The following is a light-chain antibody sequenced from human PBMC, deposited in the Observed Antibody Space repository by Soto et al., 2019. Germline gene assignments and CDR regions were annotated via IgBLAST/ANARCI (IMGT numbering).Light chain of an antibody. Sequence: QSALTQPASVSGSPGQSITISCSGTSSDIGTYDHVAWFQQFPGKTPKLVIYSVSDRPSGVSYRFSGSKSGNTASLTISGLQADDEADYYCISYTVSRSYVFGTGIKVTVL. CDR1: SSDIGTYDH. V-gene: IGLV2-14*01. J-gene: IGLJ1*01. CDR2: SVS. CDR3: ISYTVSRSYV.